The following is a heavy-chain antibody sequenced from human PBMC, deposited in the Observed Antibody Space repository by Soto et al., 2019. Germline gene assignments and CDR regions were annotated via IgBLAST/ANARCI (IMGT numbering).Heavy chain of an antibody. Sequence: AVKVSGKACGGTFSGDAMSWVRQAPGRGLEWVGGIIAIFGTANYAKKFQGRVTITADKSTSKAYLELRRPRSENRAAYYGARGRYCSSPSCYTRLLAPYDYSGQRPLVTLSS. CDR2: IIAIFGTA. V-gene: IGHV1-69*06. CDR3: ARGRYCSSPSCYTRLLAPYDY. D-gene: IGHD2-2*02. CDR1: GGTFSGDA. J-gene: IGHJ4*02.